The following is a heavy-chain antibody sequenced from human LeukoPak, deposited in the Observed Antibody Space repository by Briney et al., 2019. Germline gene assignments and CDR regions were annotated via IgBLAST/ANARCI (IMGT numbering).Heavy chain of an antibody. CDR3: AKSYSSSSGQI. CDR1: GFTFSSYA. V-gene: IGHV3-23*01. J-gene: IGHJ4*02. CDR2: TSGSGGST. Sequence: GGSLRLSCAASGFTFSSYAMSWVRQAPGKGLEWVSATSGSGGSTYYADSVKGRFTISRDNSKNTLYLQMNSLRAEDTAVYYCAKSYSSSSGQIWGQGTLVTVSS. D-gene: IGHD6-6*01.